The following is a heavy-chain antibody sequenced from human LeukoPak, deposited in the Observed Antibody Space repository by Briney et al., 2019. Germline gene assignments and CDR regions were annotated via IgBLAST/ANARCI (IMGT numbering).Heavy chain of an antibody. V-gene: IGHV4-31*03. CDR2: IYYSGST. CDR3: ARDHHSGSYSFFDY. D-gene: IGHD1-26*01. J-gene: IGHJ4*02. Sequence: PSQTLSLTCTVSGGSISSGGYYWIWIRQHPRQDLEWIGYIYYSGSTYYNPSLKSRVTISVDTSKNQFSLKLSSVTAADTAVYYCARDHHSGSYSFFDYWGQGTLVTVSS. CDR1: GGSISSGGYY.